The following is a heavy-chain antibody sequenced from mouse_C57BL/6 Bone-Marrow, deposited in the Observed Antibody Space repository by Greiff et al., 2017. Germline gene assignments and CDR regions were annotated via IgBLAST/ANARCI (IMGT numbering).Heavy chain of an antibody. J-gene: IGHJ2*01. CDR3: ARSPTAQAYRYYFDY. Sequence: EVKLMESGPGLAKPSQTLSLTCSVTGYSITSDYWNWIRKFPGNKLEYMGYISYSGSTYYNPSLKSRISITRDTSKNQYYLQLNSVTTEDTATYYCARSPTAQAYRYYFDYWGQGTTLTVSS. CDR2: ISYSGST. V-gene: IGHV3-8*01. CDR1: GYSITSDY. D-gene: IGHD3-2*02.